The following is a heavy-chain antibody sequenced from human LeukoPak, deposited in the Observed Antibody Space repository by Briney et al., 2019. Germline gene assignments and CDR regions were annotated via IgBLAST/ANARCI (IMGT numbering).Heavy chain of an antibody. CDR2: IIPIFGTA. V-gene: IGHV1-69*01. CDR1: GGTFSSYA. D-gene: IGHD3-22*01. J-gene: IGHJ4*02. CDR3: ARAPDYYDSSGSN. Sequence: SVKVSCKASGGTFSSYAISWVRQAPGQGLEWMGGIIPIFGTANYAQKFQGRVTITADESTSTAYMELSSLRSEDTAVYYCARAPDYYDSSGSNWGQGTLATVSS.